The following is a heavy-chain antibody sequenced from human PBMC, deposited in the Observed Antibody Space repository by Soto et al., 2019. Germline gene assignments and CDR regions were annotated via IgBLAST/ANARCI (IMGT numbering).Heavy chain of an antibody. V-gene: IGHV3-23*01. CDR2: ISGSGVAK. J-gene: IGHJ1*01. CDR1: GFTFGSSA. Sequence: XASLRLSCVVSGFTFGSSAINWVRQAPGKGLEWVSTISGSGVAKFYADSVKGRFTISRDNSNNTVSLQMNSLRAEDAAVYYCAKDRSPGATTWNVYWGQGTLVTVSS. D-gene: IGHD1-1*01. CDR3: AKDRSPGATTWNVY.